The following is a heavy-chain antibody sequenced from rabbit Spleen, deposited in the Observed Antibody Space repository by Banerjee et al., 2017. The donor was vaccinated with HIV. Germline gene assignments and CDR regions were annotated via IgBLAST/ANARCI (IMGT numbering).Heavy chain of an antibody. Sequence: QEQLVESGGGLVQPGGSLKLSCNASGFDFSGYGVSWVRQAPGKGPEWIACIYDGDGSTHYASWVNGRFTISRSTSLNTVTLQMTSLTAADTATYFCARLFAYAAYGPYYFNFWGQGTLVTVS. J-gene: IGHJ4*01. CDR3: ARLFAYAAYGPYYFNF. D-gene: IGHD6-1*01. CDR1: GFDFSGYG. V-gene: IGHV1S47*01. CDR2: IYDGDGST.